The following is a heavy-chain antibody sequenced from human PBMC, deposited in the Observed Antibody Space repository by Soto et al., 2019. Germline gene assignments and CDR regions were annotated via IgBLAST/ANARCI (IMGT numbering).Heavy chain of an antibody. J-gene: IGHJ4*02. D-gene: IGHD3-22*01. V-gene: IGHV3-23*01. CDR2: ISGSGGST. CDR1: GFTFSSYA. Sequence: GGSLRLSCAASGFTFSSYAMIWVRQAPGKGLEWVSAISGSGGSTYYADSVKGRFTISRDNSKNTLYLQMNSLRAEDTAVYYCARDYYKYYDSSGYYRSPAYWGQGTLVTVSS. CDR3: ARDYYKYYDSSGYYRSPAY.